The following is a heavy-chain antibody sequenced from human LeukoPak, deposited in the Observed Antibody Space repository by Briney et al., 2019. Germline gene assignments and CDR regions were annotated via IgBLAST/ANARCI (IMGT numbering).Heavy chain of an antibody. CDR2: IYYSGST. CDR3: ARHASSGYSYFDY. Sequence: SETLPLTCTVSGGSISSGDYSWSWIRQPPGKGLEWIGYIYYSGSTYYNPSLKSRVTISVDTSKNQFSLKLSSVTAADTAVYYCARHASSGYSYFDYWGQGTLVTVSS. J-gene: IGHJ4*02. V-gene: IGHV4-30-4*01. D-gene: IGHD3-22*01. CDR1: GGSISSGDYS.